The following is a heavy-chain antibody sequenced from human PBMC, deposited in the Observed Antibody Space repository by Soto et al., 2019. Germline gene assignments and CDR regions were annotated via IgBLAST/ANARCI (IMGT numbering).Heavy chain of an antibody. CDR3: ARDTDISVAGTINQYHYGMDV. D-gene: IGHD6-19*01. CDR1: GFTISECS. CDR2: ITIRTGNV. Sequence: PGGSLRLSCEASGFTISECSMNWVRQALGKGLEWLAYITIRTGNVLYADSVRGRFTISRDNAKSSLYLQMHSLRAEDTAVYYCARDTDISVAGTINQYHYGMDVWGQGTTVTVSS. V-gene: IGHV3-48*04. J-gene: IGHJ6*02.